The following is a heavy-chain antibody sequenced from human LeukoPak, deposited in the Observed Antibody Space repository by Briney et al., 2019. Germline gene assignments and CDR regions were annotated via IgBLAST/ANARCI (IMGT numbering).Heavy chain of an antibody. Sequence: PGGSLRLSCAASGFTFSSYGMHWVRQAPGKGLEWVAFIRYDGSNKYYADSVKGRFTISRDNSKNTLYLQMNSLRAEDTAVYYCARGPGDVVVIENVYYFDYWGQGTLVTVSS. J-gene: IGHJ4*02. CDR1: GFTFSSYG. CDR2: IRYDGSNK. CDR3: ARGPGDVVVIENVYYFDY. V-gene: IGHV3-30*02. D-gene: IGHD3-22*01.